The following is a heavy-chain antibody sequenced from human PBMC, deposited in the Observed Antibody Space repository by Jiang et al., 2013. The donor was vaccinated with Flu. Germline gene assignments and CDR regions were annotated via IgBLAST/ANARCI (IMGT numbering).Heavy chain of an antibody. D-gene: IGHD5-24*01. V-gene: IGHV4-59*08. J-gene: IGHJ4*02. CDR3: ARTLRDGYNYDY. CDR2: VFYSGST. Sequence: PGKGPEWIGXVFYSGSTNYNPSLKTRVTISVDTSSNQFSLELRSVTAADAAVYYCARTLRDGYNYDYWGQGILVTVSS.